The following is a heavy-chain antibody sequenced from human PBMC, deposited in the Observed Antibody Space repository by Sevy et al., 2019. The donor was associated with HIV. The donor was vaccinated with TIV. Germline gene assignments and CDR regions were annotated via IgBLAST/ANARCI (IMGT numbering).Heavy chain of an antibody. CDR1: GFTFNNYA. D-gene: IGHD3-22*01. J-gene: IGHJ4*02. Sequence: GGSLRLSCAASGFTFNNYAMTWVRQAPGKGLEWVSAVSGGGETTYYADSVKGRFTISRDNSKNTLYLQMSSLRAEDTAVYYCAKGGSTSGYYLNYFAYWGQGTLVTVSS. CDR2: VSGGGETT. V-gene: IGHV3-23*01. CDR3: AKGGSTSGYYLNYFAY.